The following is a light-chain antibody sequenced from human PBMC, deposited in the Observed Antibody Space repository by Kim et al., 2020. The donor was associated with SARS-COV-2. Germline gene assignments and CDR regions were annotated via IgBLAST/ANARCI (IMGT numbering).Light chain of an antibody. CDR1: QSISSW. V-gene: IGKV1-5*03. CDR2: KAS. Sequence: DIQMTQSPSTLSASVVDRVTITCRASQSISSWLAWYQQKPGKAPKLLIYKASSLESGVPSRFSGSGSGTEFTLTISSLQPDDFATYYCQQYNSYLLTFGGGTKVDIK. CDR3: QQYNSYLLT. J-gene: IGKJ4*01.